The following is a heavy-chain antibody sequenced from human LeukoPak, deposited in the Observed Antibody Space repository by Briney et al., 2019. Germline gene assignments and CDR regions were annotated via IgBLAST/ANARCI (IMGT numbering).Heavy chain of an antibody. Sequence: GESLKISCKGSGYRFTSYWIGWVRQMPGKGLEWMGIIYPGDSDTRYSPSFQGQVTISADKSISTAYLQWSSLKASDTAMYYCARHPAYCSSTSCYLNYYYGMDVWGQGTTVTVSS. CDR2: IYPGDSDT. CDR1: GYRFTSYW. D-gene: IGHD2-2*01. V-gene: IGHV5-51*01. CDR3: ARHPAYCSSTSCYLNYYYGMDV. J-gene: IGHJ6*02.